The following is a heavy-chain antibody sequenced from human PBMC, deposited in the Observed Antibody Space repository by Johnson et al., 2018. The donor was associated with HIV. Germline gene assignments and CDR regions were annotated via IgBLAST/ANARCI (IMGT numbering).Heavy chain of an antibody. D-gene: IGHD5-12*01. CDR3: ASGDDDGF. Sequence: VQLVESGGGVVRPGGSLRLSCAASGFTFSSYAMYWGRQAPGKGLEYVSGISSNGVRTYDANSVKDRFTVSRDSSNNTLYLQMNSLRPEDTAVYFCASGDDDGFWGQGTMVTVSS. CDR2: ISSNGVRT. V-gene: IGHV3-64*01. J-gene: IGHJ3*01. CDR1: GFTFSSYA.